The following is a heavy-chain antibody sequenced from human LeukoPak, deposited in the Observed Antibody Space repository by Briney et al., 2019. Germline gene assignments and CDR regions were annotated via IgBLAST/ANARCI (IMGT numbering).Heavy chain of an antibody. V-gene: IGHV4-39*01. J-gene: IGHJ4*02. D-gene: IGHD3-3*01. CDR3: ASRGTYDFWSGYSDY. CDR2: IYYSGST. CDR1: GGSISSSSYY. Sequence: PSETLSLTCTVSGGSISSSSYYWGWIRQPPGKGLEWIGSIYYSGSTYYNPSLKSRATISVDTSKNQFSLKLSSVTAADTAVYYCASRGTYDFWSGYSDYWGQGTLGTVSS.